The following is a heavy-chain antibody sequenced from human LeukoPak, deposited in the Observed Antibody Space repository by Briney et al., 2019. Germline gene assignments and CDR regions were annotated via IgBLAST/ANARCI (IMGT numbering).Heavy chain of an antibody. CDR3: ATDHVGATDY. Sequence: GGSLRLSCAASGFTFSSYGMRWVRQAPGKGLEWVAFIRYDGSNKYYADSVKGRFTISRDNSKNTLYLQMNSLRAEDTAVYYCATDHVGATDYWGQETLVTVSS. V-gene: IGHV3-30*02. J-gene: IGHJ4*02. CDR1: GFTFSSYG. CDR2: IRYDGSNK. D-gene: IGHD1-26*01.